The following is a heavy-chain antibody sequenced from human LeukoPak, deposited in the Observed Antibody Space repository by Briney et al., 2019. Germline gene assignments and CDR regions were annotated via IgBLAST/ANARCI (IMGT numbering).Heavy chain of an antibody. CDR3: AKGRLNFDY. CDR1: GFTFSSYG. V-gene: IGHV3-30*18. CDR2: ISYDGSNK. D-gene: IGHD3-22*01. J-gene: IGHJ4*02. Sequence: GGSLRLSCAASGFTFSSYGMHWVRQAPGKGLEWVAVISYDGSNKYYADSVKGRFTISRDNSKNTLYLQMISLRAEDTAVYYCAKGRLNFDYWGQGTLVTVSS.